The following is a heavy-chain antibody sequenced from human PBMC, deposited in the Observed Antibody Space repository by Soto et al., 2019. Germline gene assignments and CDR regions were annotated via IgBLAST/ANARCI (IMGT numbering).Heavy chain of an antibody. V-gene: IGHV5-51*01. CDR1: GYTFTSYW. Sequence: GGSLKISCKGSGYTFTSYWIGWVRHLPGKGVEVMGIVYPSDSDTRISPSFQGQITISADKSINSAYLQWRSLKASYSAMYYCARQSVAENSMGFWGQGTQVTVS. CDR2: VYPSDSDT. CDR3: ARQSVAENSMGF. J-gene: IGHJ4*02. D-gene: IGHD3-10*01.